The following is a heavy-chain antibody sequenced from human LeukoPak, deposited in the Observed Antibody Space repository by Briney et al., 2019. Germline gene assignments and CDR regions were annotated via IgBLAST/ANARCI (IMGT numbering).Heavy chain of an antibody. J-gene: IGHJ3*02. CDR2: ISSSSSYI. CDR3: ASLPYYYDSSGDAFDI. D-gene: IGHD3-22*01. V-gene: IGHV3-21*01. CDR1: GFTFSSYS. Sequence: GGSLRLSCAASGFTFSSYSMNWVRQAPGKGLEWVSSISSSSSYIYYADSVKGRFTISRDNAKNSLYLQMNSLRAEDTAVYYCASLPYYYDSSGDAFDIWGQGTMVTVSS.